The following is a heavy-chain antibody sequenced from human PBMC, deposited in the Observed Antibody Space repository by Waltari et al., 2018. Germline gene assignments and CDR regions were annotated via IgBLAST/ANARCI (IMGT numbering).Heavy chain of an antibody. CDR1: GFTFGSYG. D-gene: IGHD6-6*01. Sequence: QVQLVESGGGVVQPGRSLRLSCAASGFTFGSYGRHWVRQAPGKGLEWVAVISYDGSNKYYADSVKGRFTISRDNSKNTLYLQMNSLRAEDTAVYYCAKDLGAARLNNPVPFDYWGQGTLVTVSS. V-gene: IGHV3-30*18. CDR2: ISYDGSNK. J-gene: IGHJ4*02. CDR3: AKDLGAARLNNPVPFDY.